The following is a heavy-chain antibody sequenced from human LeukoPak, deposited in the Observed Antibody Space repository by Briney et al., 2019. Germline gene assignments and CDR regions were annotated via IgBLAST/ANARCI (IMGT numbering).Heavy chain of an antibody. CDR1: GFTFSSYS. D-gene: IGHD6-13*01. V-gene: IGHV3-21*01. CDR3: ARDGGTRDRSSWPFDY. CDR2: ISSSGSYI. J-gene: IGHJ4*02. Sequence: MSGGSLRLSCAASGFTFSSYSMNWVRQAPGKGLEWVSSISSSGSYIYYADSVKGRFTISRDNAKNSLYLQMNSLRAEDTAVYYCARDGGTRDRSSWPFDYWGQGTLVTVSS.